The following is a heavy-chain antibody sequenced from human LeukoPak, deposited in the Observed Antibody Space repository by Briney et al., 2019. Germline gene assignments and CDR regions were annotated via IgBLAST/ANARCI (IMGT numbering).Heavy chain of an antibody. D-gene: IGHD2-2*01. CDR2: VIPIFGTA. V-gene: IGHV1-69*13. J-gene: IGHJ3*02. Sequence: SVKVSCKASGGTFSSYAISWVRQAPGQGVEWMGGVIPIFGTANYAQKFQGRVTITAEESTSTAYMELSSLRSEDTAVYYCARASLGYCSSTSCYRGVFAAFDIWGQGTMVTVSS. CDR1: GGTFSSYA. CDR3: ARASLGYCSSTSCYRGVFAAFDI.